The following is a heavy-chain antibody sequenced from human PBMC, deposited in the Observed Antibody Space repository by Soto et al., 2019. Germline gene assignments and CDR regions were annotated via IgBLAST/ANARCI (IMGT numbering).Heavy chain of an antibody. Sequence: QVQLVESGGGVVRPGTSLRLSCEGSGFSFSDYGMNWVRQAPGKGLEWVAVIWYDGSVRRYADSVKGRFIISRDISKNTLYLQMNSLRVEDTAVYFCARGGKWELLLRLWGQGTLVTVSS. J-gene: IGHJ4*02. CDR3: ARGGKWELLLRL. D-gene: IGHD1-26*01. CDR1: GFSFSDYG. V-gene: IGHV3-33*01. CDR2: IWYDGSVR.